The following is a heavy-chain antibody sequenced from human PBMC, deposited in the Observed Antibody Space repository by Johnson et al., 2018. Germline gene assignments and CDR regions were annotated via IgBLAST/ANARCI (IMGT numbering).Heavy chain of an antibody. Sequence: VQLVESGAEVKKPGSSVKVSCKASGGTFSSYAISWVRQAPGQGLEWMGGIIPIFGTANYAQKFQGRVTITADESTRTASMELSSLRSEDPAGYFCARDRDPYDYVWGSYRYTGYFQHWGQGTLVTVSS. CDR1: GGTFSSYA. V-gene: IGHV1-69*01. J-gene: IGHJ1*01. CDR2: IIPIFGTA. D-gene: IGHD3-16*02. CDR3: ARDRDPYDYVWGSYRYTGYFQH.